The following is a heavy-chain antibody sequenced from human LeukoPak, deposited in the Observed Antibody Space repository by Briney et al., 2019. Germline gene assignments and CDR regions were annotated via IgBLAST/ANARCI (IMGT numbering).Heavy chain of an antibody. CDR1: QFTFGSYW. CDR3: ARDVGYDSSGSYPYYFDY. CDR2: IKQDGGEK. J-gene: IGHJ4*02. D-gene: IGHD3-22*01. V-gene: IGHV3-7*05. Sequence: GGSLRLSCAASQFTFGSYWMAWVRQAPGTGLEWVANIKQDGGEKHYVDSVQGRFTISRDNAKNSLYLQMNSLRAEDTAVYYCARDVGYDSSGSYPYYFDYWGLGTLVTVSS.